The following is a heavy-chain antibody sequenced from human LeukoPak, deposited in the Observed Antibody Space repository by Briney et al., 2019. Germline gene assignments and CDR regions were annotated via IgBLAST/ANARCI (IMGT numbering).Heavy chain of an antibody. CDR1: GFTFSSYA. J-gene: IGHJ4*02. Sequence: PGGSLRLSCAASGFTFSSYAMSWVRQAPGKGLEWVSAISGSGGSTYYADSVKGRFTISRDNSKNTLYLQMNSLRAEDTAVYYCAKVFIPPRGPYYDFWRPFDYWGQGTLVTVSS. D-gene: IGHD3-3*01. CDR3: AKVFIPPRGPYYDFWRPFDY. V-gene: IGHV3-23*01. CDR2: ISGSGGST.